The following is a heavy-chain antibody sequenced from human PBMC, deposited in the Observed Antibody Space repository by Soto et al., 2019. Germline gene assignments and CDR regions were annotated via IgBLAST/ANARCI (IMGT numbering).Heavy chain of an antibody. V-gene: IGHV4-61*01. Sequence: QVQLQESGPGLVKPSETLSLTCTVSGGSVSSGSYYWSRIRQPPGKGLEWIGYIYYSGSTNYNPSLKSRVTISGDTSKNRFSLKLSSVTAADTAVYYCARGSGPNDAFDIWGQGTMVTVSS. D-gene: IGHD2-15*01. CDR1: GGSVSSGSYY. J-gene: IGHJ3*02. CDR2: IYYSGST. CDR3: ARGSGPNDAFDI.